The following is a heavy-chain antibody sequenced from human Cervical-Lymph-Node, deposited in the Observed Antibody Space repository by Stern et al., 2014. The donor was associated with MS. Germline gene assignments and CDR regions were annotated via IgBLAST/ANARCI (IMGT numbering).Heavy chain of an antibody. CDR1: GFTFSSYS. Sequence: EVQLVESGGGLVQPGGSLRLSCAASGFTFSSYSMNWVRQAPGKGLEGVSYISSSSSTIYYADSVKGRFTISRDNAKNSLYLQMNSLRAEDTAVYYCARDRLTYSSGWYDYWGQGTLVTVSS. J-gene: IGHJ4*02. D-gene: IGHD6-19*01. V-gene: IGHV3-48*01. CDR3: ARDRLTYSSGWYDY. CDR2: ISSSSSTI.